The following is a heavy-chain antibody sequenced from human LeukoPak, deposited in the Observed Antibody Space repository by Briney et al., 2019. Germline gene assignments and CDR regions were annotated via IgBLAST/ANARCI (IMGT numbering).Heavy chain of an antibody. V-gene: IGHV1-69*06. Sequence: SVKVSCKASGGTFSTDAINWIRQAPGQGLEWMGGFIPRSGTTFYAQKFQGRVTLVADKSTNAAFMEVSSLTSDDTAVYYCAGQHCAGGTCYDDRGFFDFWGQGTLVTVSS. D-gene: IGHD2-15*01. CDR2: FIPRSGTT. CDR1: GGTFSTDA. J-gene: IGHJ4*02. CDR3: AGQHCAGGTCYDDRGFFDF.